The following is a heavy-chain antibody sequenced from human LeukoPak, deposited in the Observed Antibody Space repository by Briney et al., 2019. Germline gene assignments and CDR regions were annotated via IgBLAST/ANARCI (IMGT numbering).Heavy chain of an antibody. D-gene: IGHD5-18*01. CDR1: GYTFTGYY. Sequence: ASVKVSCKASGYTFTGYYMHWVRQAPGQGLEWMGWINPNSGGTNYAQKFQGRVTMTRDTSVSTAYMELSRLRSDDTAVYYCARDTAMVTYWFDPWGQGTLVTVSS. CDR3: ARDTAMVTYWFDP. J-gene: IGHJ5*02. V-gene: IGHV1-2*02. CDR2: INPNSGGT.